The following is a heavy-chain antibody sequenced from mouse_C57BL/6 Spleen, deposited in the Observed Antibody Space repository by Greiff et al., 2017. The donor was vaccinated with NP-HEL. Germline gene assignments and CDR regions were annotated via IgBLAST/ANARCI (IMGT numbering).Heavy chain of an antibody. CDR2: IWSDGST. D-gene: IGHD1-1*01. Sequence: QVHVKQSGPGLVAPSQSLSITCTVSGFSLTSYGVHWVRQPPGKGLEWLVVIWSDGSTTYNSALKSRLSISKDNSKSQVFLKMNSLQTDDTAMYYCARHESTGAMDYWGQGTSVTVSS. CDR1: GFSLTSYG. J-gene: IGHJ4*01. V-gene: IGHV2-6-1*01. CDR3: ARHESTGAMDY.